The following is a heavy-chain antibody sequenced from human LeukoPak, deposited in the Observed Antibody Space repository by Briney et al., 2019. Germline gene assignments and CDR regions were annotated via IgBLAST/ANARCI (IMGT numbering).Heavy chain of an antibody. CDR3: TTDVTSDYYGSGSYSY. Sequence: GGSLRLSCAASGFTFNAFGMNRVRQAPGKGLEWVGRIKSKTDGGTTDYAAPVKGRFTISRDDSKNTLYLQMNSLKTEDTAVYYCTTDVTSDYYGSGSYSYWGQGTLVTVSS. D-gene: IGHD3-10*01. V-gene: IGHV3-15*07. CDR2: IKSKTDGGTT. CDR1: GFTFNAFG. J-gene: IGHJ4*02.